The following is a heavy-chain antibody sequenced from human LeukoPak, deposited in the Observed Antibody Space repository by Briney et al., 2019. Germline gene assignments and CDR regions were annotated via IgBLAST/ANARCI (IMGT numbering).Heavy chain of an antibody. Sequence: GGSLRLSCAASGFTVSSNYMSWVRQAPGKGLEWVSVIYSGGSTYYADSVKGRFTISRDNSKNTLYLQMNSLRAEDTAVYYCARELGSSSGPYYYGMDVWGQGTTVTVSS. CDR2: IYSGGST. D-gene: IGHD3-22*01. CDR1: GFTVSSNY. J-gene: IGHJ6*02. V-gene: IGHV3-66*01. CDR3: ARELGSSSGPYYYGMDV.